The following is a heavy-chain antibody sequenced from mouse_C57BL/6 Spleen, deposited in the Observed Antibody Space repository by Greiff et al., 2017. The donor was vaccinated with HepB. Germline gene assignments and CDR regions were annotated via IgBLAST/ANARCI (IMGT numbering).Heavy chain of an antibody. CDR3: ARGDYGYFDV. V-gene: IGHV7-3*01. CDR2: IRNKANGYTT. J-gene: IGHJ1*03. Sequence: EVHLVESGGGLVQPGGSLSLSCAASGFTFTDYYMSWVRQPPGKALEWLGFIRNKANGYTTEYSASVKGRFTISRDNSQSILYLQMNALRAEDSATYYCARGDYGYFDVWGTGTTVTVSS. CDR1: GFTFTDYY.